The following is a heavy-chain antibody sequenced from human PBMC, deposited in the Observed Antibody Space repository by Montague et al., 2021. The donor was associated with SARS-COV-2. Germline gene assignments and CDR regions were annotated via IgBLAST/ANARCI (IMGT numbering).Heavy chain of an antibody. CDR3: ANPKGAFDI. CDR2: ISGSVGTT. Sequence: SLRLSCAASGLTFSNYAMSWVRQAPGKGPECVSGISGSVGTTYXXDSVKGRFTISRDNSKNTLYLQMNSLRAEDTAVYYCANPKGAFDIWGQGTMVTVSS. J-gene: IGHJ3*02. V-gene: IGHV3-23*01. CDR1: GLTFSNYA.